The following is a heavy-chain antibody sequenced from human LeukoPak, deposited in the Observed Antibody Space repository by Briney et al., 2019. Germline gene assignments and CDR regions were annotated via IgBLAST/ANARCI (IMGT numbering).Heavy chain of an antibody. V-gene: IGHV4-59*01. J-gene: IGHJ4*02. CDR3: ARGGEGSGSYYNYLDFDY. Sequence: SETLSLTCSVSGGSISSYYWSWIRQPPGKGLEWIGYIYYSGTTSYNPSLMSRVTISVDTSKNQFSLRLSSVTAADTAVYYCARGGEGSGSYYNYLDFDYWGQGTLVTVSS. CDR2: IYYSGTT. CDR1: GGSISSYY. D-gene: IGHD3-10*01.